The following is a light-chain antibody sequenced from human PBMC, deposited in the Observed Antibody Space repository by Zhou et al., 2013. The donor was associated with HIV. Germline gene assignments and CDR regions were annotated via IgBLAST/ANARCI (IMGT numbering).Light chain of an antibody. CDR2: DVT. CDR1: GSDIGTYDY. J-gene: IGLJ1*01. Sequence: QSALTQPASVSGSPGQSITISCTGTGSDIGTYDYVSWYQQHPGKAPKLIIYDVTKRPSGVSNRFSGSKSGNMASLTISGLQAEDEADYYCSSYTPSSTLFGAGTKVTVL. V-gene: IGLV2-14*03. CDR3: SSYTPSSTL.